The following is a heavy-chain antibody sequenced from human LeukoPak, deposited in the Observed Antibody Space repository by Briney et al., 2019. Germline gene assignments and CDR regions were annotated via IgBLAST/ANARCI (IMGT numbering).Heavy chain of an antibody. J-gene: IGHJ5*02. CDR2: IIPIFGTA. D-gene: IGHD2-21*02. Sequence: ASVEVSCKASGGTFSSYAISWVRQAPGQGLEWMGGIIPIFGTANYVQKFQGRVTITADESTSTAYMELSSLRSEDTAVYYCARDPERCGGDCYNWFDPWGQGTLVTVSS. V-gene: IGHV1-69*13. CDR3: ARDPERCGGDCYNWFDP. CDR1: GGTFSSYA.